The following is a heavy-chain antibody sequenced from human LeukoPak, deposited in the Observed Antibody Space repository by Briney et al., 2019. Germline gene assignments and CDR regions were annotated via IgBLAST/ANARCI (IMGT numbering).Heavy chain of an antibody. D-gene: IGHD6-25*01. Sequence: SQTLSLTCAISGDSVSSNSDAWNWIRQSPSRGLEWLGRTYYRSEWYNDYAVSVKSRITIKPDTSKNQFSLQLNSVTPEDTAVYYCARGSIAAFFDYWGQGTLVTVSS. CDR2: TYYRSEWYN. V-gene: IGHV6-1*01. CDR1: GDSVSSNSDA. J-gene: IGHJ4*02. CDR3: ARGSIAAFFDY.